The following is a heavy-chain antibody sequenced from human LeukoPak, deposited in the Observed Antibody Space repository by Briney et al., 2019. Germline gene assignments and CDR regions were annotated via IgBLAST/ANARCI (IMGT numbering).Heavy chain of an antibody. Sequence: GASVKVSCKASGYTFTSHYMHWVQQAPGQGLEWMGIINPSGGGTTYAQKLQGRVTMTTDTSTSTAYMELRSLRSDDTAVYYCARDRICGSGSYYRVENWFDPWGQGTLVTVSS. CDR3: ARDRICGSGSYYRVENWFDP. CDR1: GYTFTSHY. CDR2: INPSGGGT. V-gene: IGHV1-46*01. D-gene: IGHD3-10*01. J-gene: IGHJ5*02.